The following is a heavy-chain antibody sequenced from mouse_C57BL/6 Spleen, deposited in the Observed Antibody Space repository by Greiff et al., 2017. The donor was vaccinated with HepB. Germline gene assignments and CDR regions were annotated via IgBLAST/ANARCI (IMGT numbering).Heavy chain of an antibody. CDR3: ARKDDGYDEVAY. J-gene: IGHJ3*01. CDR1: GYTFTSYW. CDR2: IHPNSGST. D-gene: IGHD2-2*01. V-gene: IGHV1-64*01. Sequence: VQLQQSGAELVKPGASVKLSCKASGYTFTSYWMHWVKQRPGQGLEWIGMIHPNSGSTNYNEKFKSKATLTVDKSSSTAYMQLSSLTSEDSAVYYCARKDDGYDEVAYWGQGTLVTVSA.